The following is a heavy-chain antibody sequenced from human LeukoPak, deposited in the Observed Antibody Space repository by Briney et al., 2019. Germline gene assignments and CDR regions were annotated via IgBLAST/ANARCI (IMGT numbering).Heavy chain of an antibody. J-gene: IGHJ4*02. CDR1: GFSFSNSA. V-gene: IGHV3-23*01. CDR3: ARDEVGYSYGSFDY. Sequence: GGSLRLSCAASGFSFSNSAVSWVRQAPGEGLEWVSAISGSGGTTYYTDSVKGRFTISRDNAKNSLYLQMNSLRAEDTAVYYCARDEVGYSYGSFDYWGQGTLVTVSS. CDR2: ISGSGGTT. D-gene: IGHD5-18*01.